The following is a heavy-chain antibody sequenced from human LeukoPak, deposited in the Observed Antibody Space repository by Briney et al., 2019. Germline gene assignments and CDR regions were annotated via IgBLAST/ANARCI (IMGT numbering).Heavy chain of an antibody. CDR2: IYSGGST. CDR3: ATLYDSSGYYAP. V-gene: IGHV3-53*01. J-gene: IGHJ5*02. D-gene: IGHD3-22*01. CDR1: GFTVSSNY. Sequence: GGSLRLSCAASGFTVSSNYMSWVRQAPGKGLEWVSVIYSGGSTYYADSVKGRFTISRDNSKNTLYLQMNSLRAEDTAVYYCATLYDSSGYYAPWGQGTLVTVSS.